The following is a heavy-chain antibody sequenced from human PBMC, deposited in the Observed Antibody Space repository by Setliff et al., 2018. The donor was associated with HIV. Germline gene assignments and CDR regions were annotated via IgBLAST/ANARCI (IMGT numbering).Heavy chain of an antibody. CDR1: RYTFTGHY. CDR3: ARDGRYCSGGSCFPNRAIYYYYYMDV. CDR2: INPSSGGT. V-gene: IGHV1-2*02. J-gene: IGHJ6*03. Sequence: ASVKVSCKASRYTFTGHYMHWVRQAPGQGLEWVGWINPSSGGTNYAQKFQGRVTMTRDTSISTAYMELSRLTSADSAVYYCARDGRYCSGGSCFPNRAIYYYYYMDVSGKGTTVTVSS. D-gene: IGHD2-15*01.